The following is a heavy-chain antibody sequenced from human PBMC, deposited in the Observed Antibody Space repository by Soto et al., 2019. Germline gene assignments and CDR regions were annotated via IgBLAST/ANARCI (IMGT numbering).Heavy chain of an antibody. Sequence: EVQLLESGGGLVQPGGSLRLSCAASGFTFSSYAMSWVRQAPGKGLEWVSAISGSGGSTYYADSVKGRFTISRDNSKNKLYLQMTSLRAEDTAVYYCAKRGSSSLPVLLGHFDYWGQGTLVTVSS. CDR3: AKRGSSSLPVLLGHFDY. J-gene: IGHJ4*02. CDR2: ISGSGGST. V-gene: IGHV3-23*01. CDR1: GFTFSSYA. D-gene: IGHD6-6*01.